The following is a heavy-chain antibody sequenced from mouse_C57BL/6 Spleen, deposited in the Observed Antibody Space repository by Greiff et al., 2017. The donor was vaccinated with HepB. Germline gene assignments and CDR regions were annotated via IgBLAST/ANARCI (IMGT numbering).Heavy chain of an antibody. CDR3: ARRIMVTTGSMDY. V-gene: IGHV1-82*01. CDR1: GYAFSSSW. CDR2: IYPGDGDT. J-gene: IGHJ4*01. Sequence: VQLQQSGPELVKPGASVKISCKASGYAFSSSWMNWVKQRPGKGLEWIGRIYPGDGDTKYNGKFKGKATLTADKSSSTAYMQLRSLTSEDSAVYFCARRIMVTTGSMDYWGQGTSVTGSS. D-gene: IGHD2-2*01.